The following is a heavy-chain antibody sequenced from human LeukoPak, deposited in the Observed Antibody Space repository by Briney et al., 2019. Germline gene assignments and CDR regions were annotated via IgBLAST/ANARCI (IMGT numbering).Heavy chain of an antibody. Sequence: PGRSLRLSCAASGFTFSSYGMHWVRQAPGKGLEWVAVIWYDGSNKYYVDSVQGRFTISRDNSKNTLYLQMSSLRAGDTAVYYCARGDYYDSSGYYFPDAFDIWGQGTMVTVSS. CDR1: GFTFSSYG. D-gene: IGHD3-22*01. CDR2: IWYDGSNK. V-gene: IGHV3-33*01. CDR3: ARGDYYDSSGYYFPDAFDI. J-gene: IGHJ3*02.